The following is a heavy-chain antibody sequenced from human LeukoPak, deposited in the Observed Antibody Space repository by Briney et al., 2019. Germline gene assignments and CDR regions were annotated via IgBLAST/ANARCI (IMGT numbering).Heavy chain of an antibody. J-gene: IGHJ4*02. CDR3: ARAVYDSSGYSLDY. CDR1: GDSISNYY. D-gene: IGHD3-22*01. V-gene: IGHV4-4*07. CDR2: IYTSGST. Sequence: PSETLSLTCTVSGDSISNYYWSWIRQPAGKGLEWIGRIYTSGSTNYNPSLKSRVTMSVDTSKNQFSLKLSSVTAADTAVYYCARAVYDSSGYSLDYWGQGTLVTVSS.